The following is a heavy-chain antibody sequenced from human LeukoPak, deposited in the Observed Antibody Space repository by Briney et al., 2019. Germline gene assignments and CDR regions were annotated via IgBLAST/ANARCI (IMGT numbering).Heavy chain of an antibody. Sequence: GGSLRLSCAASGFSVISNYISWVRQAPGKGLEWVSVIYSDGSTKYADSVKARFTISRGNSKNTVYLQMNSLRVEDTAVYYCARATLDNWGQGTLVTVSS. CDR2: IYSDGST. J-gene: IGHJ4*02. V-gene: IGHV3-53*01. CDR3: ARATLDN. CDR1: GFSVISNY.